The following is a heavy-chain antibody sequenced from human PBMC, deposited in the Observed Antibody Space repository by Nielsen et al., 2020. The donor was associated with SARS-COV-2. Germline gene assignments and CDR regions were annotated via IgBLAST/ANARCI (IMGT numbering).Heavy chain of an antibody. CDR2: IIGSGGST. CDR1: GFTFRCYA. V-gene: IGHV3-23*01. J-gene: IGHJ3*02. D-gene: IGHD6-19*01. CDR3: ARESVTGTDGFDI. Sequence: ESLKIPCAALGFTFRCYAMSWVRQAPGKGLEWVSAIIGSGGSTYYADSVKGRFTISRDKSKNSLSLQMNSLRAEDTAVYYCARESVTGTDGFDIWGQGTVVTVSS.